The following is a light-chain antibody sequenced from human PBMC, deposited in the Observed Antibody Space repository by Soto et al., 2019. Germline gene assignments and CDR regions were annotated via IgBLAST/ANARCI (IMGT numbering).Light chain of an antibody. CDR1: SSDVGGYNC. CDR3: SSYAGRYTGV. Sequence: QSVLTQPPSASGSPGQSVTFSCTGTSSDVGGYNCVSWYQQHPGKAPKLIIYEATKRPSGVPDRFSGSKSGNTASLTVSGLQAEDEADYYCSSYAGRYTGVFGGGTKLTVL. CDR2: EAT. V-gene: IGLV2-8*01. J-gene: IGLJ3*02.